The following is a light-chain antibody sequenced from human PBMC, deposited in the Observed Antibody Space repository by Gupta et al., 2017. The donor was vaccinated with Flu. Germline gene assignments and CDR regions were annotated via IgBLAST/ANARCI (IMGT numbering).Light chain of an antibody. CDR3: RQSLQTSPFT. CDR2: LAS. Sequence: DSVMTESPVSLHAAPGEPASSSCRSSASLLHSNGNNYLDWYLQKPGQAPRLLIYLASNRAAGIPDRFSGSGSGTDFTLKISRVEAEDVGVYYCRQSLQTSPFTFGGGTRLEMK. V-gene: IGKV2-28*01. CDR1: ASLLHSNGNNY. J-gene: IGKJ4*01.